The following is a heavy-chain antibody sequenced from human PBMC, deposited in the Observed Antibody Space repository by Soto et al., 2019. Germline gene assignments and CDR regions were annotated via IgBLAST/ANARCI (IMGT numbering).Heavy chain of an antibody. V-gene: IGHV4-31*03. CDR1: RGSISGGAYY. D-gene: IGHD2-21*01. CDR2: IYFSGTT. J-gene: IGHJ6*02. CDR3: ARGDWPTQMDV. Sequence: QVQLQEPCLGLVKPSQTLSLTCTVSRGSISGGAYYWSKLRQLPRHGPEWVGYIYFSGTTYYNPCVKSRVIISVVTSKNQFSLRLSSVTAADTAVYYCARGDWPTQMDVWGQGTTVTGSS.